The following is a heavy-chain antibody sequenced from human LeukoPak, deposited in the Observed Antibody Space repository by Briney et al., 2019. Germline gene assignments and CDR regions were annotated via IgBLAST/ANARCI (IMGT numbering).Heavy chain of an antibody. D-gene: IGHD1-14*01. CDR1: GFTFSSYW. CDR3: ARGGPDHAFDV. CDR2: VDSGGTNT. Sequence: GGSLRLSCAASGFTFSSYWVHWVRQAPGKGLVWVSRVDSGGTNTIYADSVQGRFTISRDNAKNSLYLQINSLRAEDTALYYCARGGPDHAFDVWGQGTIVSVSS. V-gene: IGHV3-74*01. J-gene: IGHJ3*01.